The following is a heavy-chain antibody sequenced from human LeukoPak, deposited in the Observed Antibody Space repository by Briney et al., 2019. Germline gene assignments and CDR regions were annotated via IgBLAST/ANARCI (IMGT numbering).Heavy chain of an antibody. CDR1: GYTFTSYG. CDR3: ARVYAAAGTFDY. V-gene: IGHV1-18*01. Sequence: EASVKVSCKASGYTFTSYGISWVRQAPGQGLEWMGWISAYNGNTNYAQKLQGRVTMTTDTSTSTAYMELRSLRSDGTAVYYCARVYAAAGTFDYWGQGTLVTVSS. J-gene: IGHJ4*02. CDR2: ISAYNGNT. D-gene: IGHD6-13*01.